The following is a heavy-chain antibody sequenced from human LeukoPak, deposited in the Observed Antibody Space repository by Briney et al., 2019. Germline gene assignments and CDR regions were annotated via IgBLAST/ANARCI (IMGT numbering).Heavy chain of an antibody. Sequence: SETLSLTCTVSGGSISSYYWSWIRQPAGKGLEWIGRIYTSGSTNYNPSLKSRVTMSVDTSKNQFSLKLSSVTAADTAVYYCARDRLTIFGVVPTPFDYWGQGTLVTVSS. CDR1: GGSISSYY. CDR3: ARDRLTIFGVVPTPFDY. CDR2: IYTSGST. J-gene: IGHJ4*02. D-gene: IGHD3-3*01. V-gene: IGHV4-4*07.